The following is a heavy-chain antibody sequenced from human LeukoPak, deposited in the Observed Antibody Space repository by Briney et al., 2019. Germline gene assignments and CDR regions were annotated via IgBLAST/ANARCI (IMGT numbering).Heavy chain of an antibody. D-gene: IGHD2-15*01. V-gene: IGHV4-61*01. J-gene: IGHJ5*02. CDR1: GGSIGRSLNK. CDR3: ATEAECSGGSCYSYGWFDP. Sequence: SETRSLTCSVAGGSIGRSLNKWSWIRQPPGKGLEWIGEISYSGSASYNPSLRSRVTISIDTSTNQFSLTLDSVTAADTAVYYCATEAECSGGSCYSYGWFDPWGQGTQVIVSS. CDR2: ISYSGSA.